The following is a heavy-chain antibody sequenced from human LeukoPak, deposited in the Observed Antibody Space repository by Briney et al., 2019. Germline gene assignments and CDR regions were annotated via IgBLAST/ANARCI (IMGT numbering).Heavy chain of an antibody. CDR3: ARVSSPGDIVVVPAAPFDY. CDR2: IYPGDSDT. D-gene: IGHD2-2*01. CDR1: GYSFTSYW. V-gene: IGHV5-51*01. Sequence: PGESLKISCKGSGYSFTSYWIGWVRQMPGKGLEWMGIIYPGDSDTRYSPSFQGQVTISADKSISTAYLQWSSLKASDTAMYHCARVSSPGDIVVVPAAPFDYWGQGTLVTVSS. J-gene: IGHJ4*02.